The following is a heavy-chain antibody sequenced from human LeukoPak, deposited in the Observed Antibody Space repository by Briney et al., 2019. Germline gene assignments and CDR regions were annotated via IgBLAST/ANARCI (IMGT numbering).Heavy chain of an antibody. CDR3: AREDGSGSFQPQFDY. J-gene: IGHJ4*02. CDR1: GYTFTSYG. D-gene: IGHD3-10*01. Sequence: SVKVSCKASGYTFTSYGITWVRQAPGQGLEWMGGIIPIFGTAKHAQKFQGRVTFTADESTTTVYMELSGLRSEDTAVYYCAREDGSGSFQPQFDYWGQGTLVIVSS. CDR2: IIPIFGTA. V-gene: IGHV1-69*13.